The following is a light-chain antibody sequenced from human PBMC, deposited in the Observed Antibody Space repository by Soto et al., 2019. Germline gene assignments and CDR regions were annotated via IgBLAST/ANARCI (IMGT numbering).Light chain of an antibody. J-gene: IGLJ1*01. CDR3: CSYAGTYTYV. CDR1: SFDVVGTYNS. V-gene: IGLV2-11*01. Sequence: QSALTQPRSVSGSPGQSVTISCTGTSFDVVGTYNSVSWYQQHPGKAPKLMIYDVDKRPSGVPDRFSGSKSAYTASLTISGLQAEDEADYYCCSYAGTYTYVFGSGTKVTV. CDR2: DVD.